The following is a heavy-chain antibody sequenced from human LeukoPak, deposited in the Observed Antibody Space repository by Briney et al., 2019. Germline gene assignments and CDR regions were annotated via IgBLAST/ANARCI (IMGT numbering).Heavy chain of an antibody. CDR2: INPSGGSI. CDR1: GYTFTSYY. V-gene: IGHV1-46*01. D-gene: IGHD1-26*01. J-gene: IGHJ6*02. Sequence: GASVKVSCKASGYTFTSYYMHWVRQAPGQGLEWMGIINPSGGSISYAQKFQGRVTMTRDTSTSTVYMELSSLRSEDTAVYYCARDIRGELPIYYYYYGMDVWGQGTTVTVSS. CDR3: ARDIRGELPIYYYYYGMDV.